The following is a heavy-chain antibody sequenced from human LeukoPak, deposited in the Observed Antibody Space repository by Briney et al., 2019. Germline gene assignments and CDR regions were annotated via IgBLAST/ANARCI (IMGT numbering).Heavy chain of an antibody. CDR1: GFTFSSYA. Sequence: GGSLRLSCAVSGFTFSSYAMSWVRQAPGKGLEWVSAISGSGDSTYYADSVKGRFTISRDNSKNTLHLQMNSLRAEDTAVYYCAKPTYYNFWTGYTFDYWGQGTLVTVSS. J-gene: IGHJ4*02. CDR3: AKPTYYNFWTGYTFDY. V-gene: IGHV3-23*01. CDR2: ISGSGDST. D-gene: IGHD3-3*01.